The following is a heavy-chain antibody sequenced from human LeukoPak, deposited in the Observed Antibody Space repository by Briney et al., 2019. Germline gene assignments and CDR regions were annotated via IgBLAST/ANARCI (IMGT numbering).Heavy chain of an antibody. J-gene: IGHJ4*02. CDR2: IYPGDSDT. Sequence: GESLKISCKGSGYSFTSYWIGWVRQLPGKGLEWMGIIYPGDSDTRYSPSFQGQVTISADKSISNAYLQWSSLKASDTAMYYCARAPYGSSRRVDYWGQGTLVTVSS. V-gene: IGHV5-51*01. CDR3: ARAPYGSSRRVDY. CDR1: GYSFTSYW. D-gene: IGHD3-10*01.